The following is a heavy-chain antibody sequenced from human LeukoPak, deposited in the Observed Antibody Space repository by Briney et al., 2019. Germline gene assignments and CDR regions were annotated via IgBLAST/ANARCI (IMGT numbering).Heavy chain of an antibody. J-gene: IGHJ4*02. D-gene: IGHD3-3*01. CDR2: MNANSGDT. CDR1: GYTFTSYD. CDR3: ARGGTYLPFGY. Sequence: EASVKVPCKASGYTFTSYDINWVRQATGRGLEWMGWMNANSGDTGYAQNFQGRVTMTRNTSISTAYMELSSLRSEDTAIYYCARGGTYLPFGYWGQGTLVTVSS. V-gene: IGHV1-8*01.